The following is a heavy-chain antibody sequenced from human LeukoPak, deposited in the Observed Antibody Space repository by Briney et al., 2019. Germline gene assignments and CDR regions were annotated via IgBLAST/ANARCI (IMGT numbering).Heavy chain of an antibody. V-gene: IGHV3-33*01. Sequence: GGPLRLSCEGPGFTLSSNGMHWVRQAPGKGLEWVAVIWYDGSNKYYADSVKGRFTISRDNSKNTLYLQMNSLRAEDTAVYYCARVDGSGWSPLDYWGQGTLVTVSS. CDR2: IWYDGSNK. D-gene: IGHD6-19*01. CDR1: GFTLSSNG. CDR3: ARVDGSGWSPLDY. J-gene: IGHJ4*02.